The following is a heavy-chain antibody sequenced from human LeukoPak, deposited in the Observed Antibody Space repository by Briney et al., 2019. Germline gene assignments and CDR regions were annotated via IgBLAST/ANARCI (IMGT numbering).Heavy chain of an antibody. J-gene: IGHJ4*02. CDR3: ARRAGAYSHPYDY. D-gene: IGHD4/OR15-4a*01. V-gene: IGHV3-53*01. CDR2: IYSGGST. CDR1: GFTVSSDS. Sequence: GSLILSCTVSGFTVSSDSMSWVRQAPGKGLEWVSFIYSGGSTHYSDSVKGRFTISRDNSKNTLYLQMNSLRAEDTAVYYCARRAGAYSHPYDYWGQGTLVTVSS.